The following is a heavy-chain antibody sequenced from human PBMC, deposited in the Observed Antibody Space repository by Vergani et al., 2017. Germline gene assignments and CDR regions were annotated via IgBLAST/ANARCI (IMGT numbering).Heavy chain of an antibody. CDR1: GGSISSYY. CDR3: AREYSSSVGFLAY. CDR2: IYYSGST. J-gene: IGHJ4*02. V-gene: IGHV4-59*12. D-gene: IGHD6-6*01. Sequence: QVQLQESGPGLVKPSETLSLTCTVSGGSISSYYWSWIRQPPGKGLEWIGCIYYSGSTNYNPSLKSRVTISVDTSKNQFSLKLSSVTAADTAVYYCAREYSSSVGFLAYWGQGTLVTVSS.